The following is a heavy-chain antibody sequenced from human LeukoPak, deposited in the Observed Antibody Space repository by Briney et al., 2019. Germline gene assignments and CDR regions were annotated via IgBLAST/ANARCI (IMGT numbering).Heavy chain of an antibody. CDR1: GGSISSGGYY. CDR2: IYHSGST. J-gene: IGHJ5*02. V-gene: IGHV4-30-2*01. CDR3: ARAALEWLPKGWFDP. D-gene: IGHD3-3*01. Sequence: PSETLSLTCTVSGGSISSGGYYWSWIRQPPGKGLEWIGYIYHSGSTYYNPSLKSRVTISVDRSKNQFSLKLSSVTAADTAVYYCARAALEWLPKGWFDPWGQGTLVTVSS.